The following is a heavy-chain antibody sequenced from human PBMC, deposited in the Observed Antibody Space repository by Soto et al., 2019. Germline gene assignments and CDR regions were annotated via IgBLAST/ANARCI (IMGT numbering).Heavy chain of an antibody. CDR1: GYTFTSYA. CDR3: ASESHGGVLDY. CDR2: INASGGST. J-gene: IGHJ4*02. Sequence: ASVKVSCKASGYTFTSYAMHWVRQAPGQRLEWMGMINASGGSTRYAQEFQGRVTITRDTSTSTAYMELSSLRSEDTAVYYCASESHGGVLDYWGQGTLVIVSS. D-gene: IGHD2-8*02. V-gene: IGHV1-3*01.